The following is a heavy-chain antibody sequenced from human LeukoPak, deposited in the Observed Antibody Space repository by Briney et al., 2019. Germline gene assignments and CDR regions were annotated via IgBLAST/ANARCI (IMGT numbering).Heavy chain of an antibody. CDR2: IYTSGST. CDR1: GGSISSYY. D-gene: IGHD6-13*01. J-gene: IGHJ4*02. V-gene: IGHV4-4*07. Sequence: SETLSLTCTVSGGSISSYYWSWIRQPAGKGLEWIGRIYTSGSTNHNPSLKSRVTMSVDTSKNQFSLKLSSVTAADTAVYYCARESAAGGDFDYWGQGTLVTVSS. CDR3: ARESAAGGDFDY.